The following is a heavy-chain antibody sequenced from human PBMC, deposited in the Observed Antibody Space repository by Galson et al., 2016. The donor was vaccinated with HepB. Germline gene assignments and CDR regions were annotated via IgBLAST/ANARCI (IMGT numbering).Heavy chain of an antibody. V-gene: IGHV3-7*04. CDR3: ARDRVILGVGFYYGFDV. J-gene: IGHJ6*02. CDR2: IKQDGSEK. D-gene: IGHD3-3*01. CDR1: GFTFSSYW. Sequence: SLRLSCAASGFTFSSYWINWVRQAPGKGLEWVASIKQDGSEKYYVDSVKGRFTISRDNGMNSLYLQLTSLRPEDTAVYYCARDRVILGVGFYYGFDVWGQGTTVTVYS.